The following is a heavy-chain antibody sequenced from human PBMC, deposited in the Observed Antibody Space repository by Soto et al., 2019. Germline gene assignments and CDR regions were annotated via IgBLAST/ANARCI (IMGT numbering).Heavy chain of an antibody. CDR1: GFTFSSYG. J-gene: IGHJ4*02. D-gene: IGHD2-15*01. CDR2: IWYDGSNK. V-gene: IGHV3-33*01. CDR3: ARDQGYCSGGGCYYRFAY. Sequence: QVQLVESGGGVVQPGRSLRLSCAASGFTFSSYGMHWVRQAPGKGLEWVAVIWYDGSNKYYADSVKGRFTISRDNSKNTPYLQKNSLRAEDAAVYYWARDQGYCSGGGCYYRFAYWGRGTLVAVSS.